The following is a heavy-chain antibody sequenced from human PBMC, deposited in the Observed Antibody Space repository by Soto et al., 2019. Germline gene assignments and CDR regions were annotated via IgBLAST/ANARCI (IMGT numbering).Heavy chain of an antibody. CDR2: VYWDDDK. V-gene: IGHV2-5*02. CDR3: AHRRPVPCCIWSGGAFDY. J-gene: IGHJ4*02. Sequence: QITLKESGPPLVKPTPTLTLTCTFSGFSLATSGVAVGWIRQPPGKALEWLAFVYWDDDKRYSPSLMSRLTITKFAPESQLVVTRSQMGPAHTATYHWAHRRPVPCCIWSGGAFDYRCQGSLVTVST. D-gene: IGHD1-1*01. CDR1: GFSLATSGVA.